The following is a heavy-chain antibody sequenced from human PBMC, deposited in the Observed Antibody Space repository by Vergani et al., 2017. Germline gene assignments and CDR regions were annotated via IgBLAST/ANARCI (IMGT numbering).Heavy chain of an antibody. J-gene: IGHJ6*04. Sequence: QLHLQESGPGLVKPSETLSLTCNVSGGSITSSSFYWGWIRQPPGKGLEWIGYIYYSGSTYYNPSLKNRVTISVDTSKNQFSLKLSSVTAADTAVCYCARFTRTGDWGKGTTVTVSS. CDR1: GGSITSSSFY. D-gene: IGHD1-14*01. CDR2: IYYSGST. CDR3: ARFTRTGD. V-gene: IGHV4-61*05.